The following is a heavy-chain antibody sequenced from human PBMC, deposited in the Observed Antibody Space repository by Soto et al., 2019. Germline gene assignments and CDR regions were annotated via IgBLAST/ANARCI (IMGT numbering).Heavy chain of an antibody. V-gene: IGHV3-30*18. Sequence: QVQLVESGGGVVQPGRSLRLSCAASGFTFSSYGMHWVRQAPGKGLEWVAVISYDGINRYYVDSVKGRFTISRDNSKNTVYLQMNSLRAEDTAVYYCAKEGHYDFWSGYYPPPGYYYGMDVWGQGTTVTVSS. D-gene: IGHD3-3*01. CDR1: GFTFSSYG. J-gene: IGHJ6*02. CDR3: AKEGHYDFWSGYYPPPGYYYGMDV. CDR2: ISYDGINR.